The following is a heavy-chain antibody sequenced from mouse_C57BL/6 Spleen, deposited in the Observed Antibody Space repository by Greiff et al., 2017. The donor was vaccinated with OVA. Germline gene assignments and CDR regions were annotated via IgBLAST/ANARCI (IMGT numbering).Heavy chain of an antibody. Sequence: VKLMESGAELVRPGASVTLSCKASGYTFTDYEMHWVKQTPVHGLEWIGAIDPETGGTAYNQKFKGKAILTADKSSSTAYMELRSLTSEDSAVYYCTRVIYCFDYWGQGTTLTVSS. CDR2: IDPETGGT. V-gene: IGHV1-15*01. J-gene: IGHJ2*01. CDR3: TRVIYCFDY. CDR1: GYTFTDYE.